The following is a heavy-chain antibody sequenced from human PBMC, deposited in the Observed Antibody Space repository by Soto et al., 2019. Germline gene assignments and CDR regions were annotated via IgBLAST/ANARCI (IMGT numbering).Heavy chain of an antibody. J-gene: IGHJ6*02. Sequence: VQLVESGGGLVQPGGSLRLSCAASGFTFSSYWMHWVRQAPGKGLVWVSRINSDGSSTSYADSVKGRFTISRDNAKNTLYLQMNSLRAEDTAVYYCARDYDFWSGYYSNYGMDVWGQGTTVTVSS. CDR2: INSDGSST. CDR1: GFTFSSYW. CDR3: ARDYDFWSGYYSNYGMDV. D-gene: IGHD3-3*01. V-gene: IGHV3-74*01.